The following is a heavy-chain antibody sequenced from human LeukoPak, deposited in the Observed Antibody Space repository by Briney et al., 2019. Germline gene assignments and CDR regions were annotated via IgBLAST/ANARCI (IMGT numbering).Heavy chain of an antibody. J-gene: IGHJ6*03. D-gene: IGHD3-9*01. Sequence: ASVKVSCKVSGYTLSELSMHWVRQAPGKGLEWMGGFDPEDGETIYAQKFQGRVTMTEDTSTDTAYMELSSLRSDDTAVYYCVRSNYYDILTGYSYSYYMDVWGKGTTVIISS. CDR3: VRSNYYDILTGYSYSYYMDV. V-gene: IGHV1-24*01. CDR1: GYTLSELS. CDR2: FDPEDGET.